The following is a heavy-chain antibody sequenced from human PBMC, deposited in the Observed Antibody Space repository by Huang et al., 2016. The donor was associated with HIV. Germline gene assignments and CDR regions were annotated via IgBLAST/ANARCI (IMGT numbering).Heavy chain of an antibody. CDR2: SSYDGNGR. Sequence: QVWLVESGGGVVQPGRPLRLSCVGSGFSFSSYGIHWVRQAPGKGREWVAFSSYDGNGRSYAGSVKGRFSISRQNSKRTVSLQMNSLRVEDSGVYFCAKGSGHFDSWGQGTLVTVSP. CDR3: AKGSGHFDS. J-gene: IGHJ5*01. V-gene: IGHV3-30*18. CDR1: GFSFSSYG. D-gene: IGHD2-8*02.